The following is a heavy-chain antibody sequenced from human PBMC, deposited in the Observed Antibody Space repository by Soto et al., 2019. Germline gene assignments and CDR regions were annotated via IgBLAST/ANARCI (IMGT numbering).Heavy chain of an antibody. D-gene: IGHD2-2*01. CDR2: IKSKNDGGTT. CDR3: TSAGQYCTTTTCKDS. Sequence: GESLKIYCAASGVGFTNSWMNWVRQAPGKGLEWVGRIKSKNDGGTTDYAAPVQGRFTISRDDSKTTIYLQMNSLKTEDTAVYYCTSAGQYCTTTTCKDSWGQGTPLTVSS. CDR1: GVGFTNSW. V-gene: IGHV3-15*07. J-gene: IGHJ1*01.